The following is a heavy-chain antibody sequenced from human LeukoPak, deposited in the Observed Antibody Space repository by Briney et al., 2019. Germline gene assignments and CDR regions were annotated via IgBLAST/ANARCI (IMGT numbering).Heavy chain of an antibody. V-gene: IGHV1-2*02. CDR3: ARERFYSSGSKSNRVDY. J-gene: IGHJ4*02. Sequence: ASVKVSCKASGYTFIGYYMHWVRQAPGQGLEWMGWINPYSGGTNYVKNFQGRVTMTRDKAINTAYMELSRLRSDDTAVYYCARERFYSSGSKSNRVDYWGQGTLVTVSS. CDR2: INPYSGGT. CDR1: GYTFIGYY. D-gene: IGHD6-19*01.